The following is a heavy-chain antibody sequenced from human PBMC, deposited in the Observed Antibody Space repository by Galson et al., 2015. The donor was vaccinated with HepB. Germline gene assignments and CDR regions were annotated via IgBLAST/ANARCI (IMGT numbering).Heavy chain of an antibody. CDR1: GFTFSSYS. V-gene: IGHV3-48*02. CDR2: ISSSSTI. D-gene: IGHD6-19*01. CDR3: AREAIAVAGRGGIDY. Sequence: SLRLSCAASGFTFSSYSMNWVRQAPGKGLEWVSYISSSSTIYYADSVKGRFTISRDNAKNSLYLQMNSLRDEDTAVYYCAREAIAVAGRGGIDYWGQGTLVTVSS. J-gene: IGHJ4*02.